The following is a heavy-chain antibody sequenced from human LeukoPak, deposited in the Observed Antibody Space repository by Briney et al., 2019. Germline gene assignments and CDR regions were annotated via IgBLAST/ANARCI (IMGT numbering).Heavy chain of an antibody. CDR2: IIPIFGTA. CDR3: ARDGAYYSGPGRGLDP. J-gene: IGHJ5*02. Sequence: SVKVSCKASGGTFSSYAISWVRQAPGQGLEWMGGIIPIFGTANYAQKFQGRVTITADKSTSTAYMELSSLRSEDTAVYYCARDGAYYSGPGRGLDPWGQGTLVTVSS. V-gene: IGHV1-69*06. D-gene: IGHD3-10*01. CDR1: GGTFSSYA.